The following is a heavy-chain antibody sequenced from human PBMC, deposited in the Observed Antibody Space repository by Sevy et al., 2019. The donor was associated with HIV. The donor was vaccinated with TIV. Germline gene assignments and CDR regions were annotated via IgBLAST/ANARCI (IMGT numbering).Heavy chain of an antibody. CDR2: ISASGGNI. V-gene: IGHV3-23*01. CDR1: GFIFNSYP. J-gene: IGHJ4*02. CDR3: AREDSGYEY. D-gene: IGHD5-12*01. Sequence: GGSLRLSCAASGFIFNSYPISWVRQAPGKGLEWVSSISASGGNIYYADSVKGRFTISRDNSKKTVDLQMNSLRAGDTAVYYCAREDSGYEYWGQGTLVTVSS.